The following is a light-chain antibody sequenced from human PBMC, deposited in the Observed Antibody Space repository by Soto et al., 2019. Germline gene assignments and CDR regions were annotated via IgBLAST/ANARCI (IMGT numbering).Light chain of an antibody. CDR3: QQYGSSGT. J-gene: IGKJ1*01. CDR2: GAS. CDR1: QSVSSNY. V-gene: IGKV3-20*01. Sequence: EVVLAQSPGTLSLSPVERAALSCMASQSVSSNYLAWYQQKPGQAPRLLIYGASSRATGIPDRFSGSGSGTDFTLTISRLEPEDFAVYYCQQYGSSGTFGQGTKVDIK.